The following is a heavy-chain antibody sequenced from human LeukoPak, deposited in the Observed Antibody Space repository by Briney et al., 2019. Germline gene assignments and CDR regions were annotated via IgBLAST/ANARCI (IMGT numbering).Heavy chain of an antibody. CDR3: ARGSAVAANFDY. V-gene: IGHV4-59*01. D-gene: IGHD6-19*01. CDR1: GGSISSYY. Sequence: SETLSLTCTVSGGSISSYYWSWIRQPPGKGLGWIGYIYYSGSTNYNPSLKSRVTISVDTSKNQFSLKLSSVTAADTAVYYCARGSAVAANFDYWGQGTLVTVSS. CDR2: IYYSGST. J-gene: IGHJ4*02.